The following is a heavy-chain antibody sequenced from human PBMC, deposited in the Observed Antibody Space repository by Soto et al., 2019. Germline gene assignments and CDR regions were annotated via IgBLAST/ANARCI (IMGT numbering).Heavy chain of an antibody. D-gene: IGHD3-3*01. CDR3: ARFTIFGVVIPKSYYYYGMDV. CDR2: IYYSGST. V-gene: IGHV4-31*03. CDR1: GGSISSGGYY. Sequence: TLSLTCTVSGGSISSGGYYWSWIRHHPGKGLEWIGYIYYSGSTYYNPSLKSRVTISVDTSKNQFSLKLSSVTAADTAVYYCARFTIFGVVIPKSYYYYGMDVWGQGTTVTVSS. J-gene: IGHJ6*02.